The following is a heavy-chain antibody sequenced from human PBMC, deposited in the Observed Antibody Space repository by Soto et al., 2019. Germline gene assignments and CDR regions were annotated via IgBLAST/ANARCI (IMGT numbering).Heavy chain of an antibody. V-gene: IGHV1-46*03. Sequence: ASVKVSCKASGYTFTSYYMHWVRQAPGQGLEWMGIINPSGGSTSYAQKFQGRVTMTRDTSTSTVYMELSSLRSEDTAVYYCARSPTIGDLYYDYVWGSYRYGAFDIWGQGTMVTVSS. CDR1: GYTFTSYY. CDR2: INPSGGST. D-gene: IGHD3-16*02. CDR3: ARSPTIGDLYYDYVWGSYRYGAFDI. J-gene: IGHJ3*02.